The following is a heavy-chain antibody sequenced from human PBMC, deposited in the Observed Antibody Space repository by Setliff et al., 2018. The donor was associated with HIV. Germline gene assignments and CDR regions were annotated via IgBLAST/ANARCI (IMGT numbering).Heavy chain of an antibody. CDR2: MCHGGNNN. D-gene: IGHD3-22*01. CDR1: GYSISSDYC. CDR3: ARDIGLYYDNSAYPFFDY. Sequence: SETLSLTCGVSGYSISSDYCWGWIRQPPGKGLEWIGNMCHGGNNNYYNPSLKSRVTISVDTSKNQFSLSLNSVTAADTAVYYCARDIGLYYDNSAYPFFDYWGQGTLVTVSS. J-gene: IGHJ4*02. V-gene: IGHV4-38-2*02.